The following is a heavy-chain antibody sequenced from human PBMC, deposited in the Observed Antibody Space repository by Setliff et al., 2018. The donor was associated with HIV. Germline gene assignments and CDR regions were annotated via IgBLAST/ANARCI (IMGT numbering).Heavy chain of an antibody. CDR3: AREEGIVVVTATDAFDI. V-gene: IGHV4-59*01. D-gene: IGHD2-21*02. CDR2: IYYSGST. CDR1: GASISSYY. J-gene: IGHJ3*02. Sequence: LSLTCTVSGASISSYYWSWIRQPPGKGLEWIGSIYYSGSTNYNPSLKSRVTISVDTSKNQFSLKLSSVTAADTAVYYCAREEGIVVVTATDAFDIWGQGTMVT.